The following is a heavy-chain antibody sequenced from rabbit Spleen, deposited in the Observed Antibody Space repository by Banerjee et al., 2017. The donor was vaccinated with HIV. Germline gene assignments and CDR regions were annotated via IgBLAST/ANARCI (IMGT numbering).Heavy chain of an antibody. J-gene: IGHJ4*01. V-gene: IGHV1S40*01. Sequence: QSLEESGGDLVKPGASLTLTCTASGFSFSTYYYMCWVRQAPGKGLELIACIYTGSSGRTYYASWAKGRFTISKTSSTTVTLQMTSLTAADTATYFCARDSDNGGYDYFNLWGQGTLVTVS. CDR2: IYTGSSGRT. CDR3: ARDSDNGGYDYFNL. CDR1: GFSFSTYYY. D-gene: IGHD1-1*01.